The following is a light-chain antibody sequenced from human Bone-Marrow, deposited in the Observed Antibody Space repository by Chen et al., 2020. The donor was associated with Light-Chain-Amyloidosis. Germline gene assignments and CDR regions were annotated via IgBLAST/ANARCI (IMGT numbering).Light chain of an antibody. V-gene: IGLV3-25*03. CDR1: DLPTKY. Sequence: SDELTQPPTVAVSTGQTARITCSGDDLPTKYAYWYQQKPGQAPVLVIHRDTERPAGISARFSGSSSGTTATLTISGVQAEDEADYHCQSADSSGTYEVIFGGGTKLTVL. CDR2: RDT. J-gene: IGLJ2*01. CDR3: QSADSSGTYEVI.